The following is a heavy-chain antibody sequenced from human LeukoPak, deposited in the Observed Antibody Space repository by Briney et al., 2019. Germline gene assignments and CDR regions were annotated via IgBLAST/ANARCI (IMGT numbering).Heavy chain of an antibody. J-gene: IGHJ5*02. CDR2: IYHSGST. V-gene: IGHV4-30-2*01. CDR3: ARDLPCLPGGARMGCWFDP. D-gene: IGHD1-26*01. Sequence: PSETLSLTCTVSGGSISSGGYYWSWIRQPPGKGLEWIGYIYHSGSTYYNPSLKSRVTISVDTSKNQFSLKLSSVTAADTAVYYCARDLPCLPGGARMGCWFDPWGQGTLVTVSS. CDR1: GGSISSGGYY.